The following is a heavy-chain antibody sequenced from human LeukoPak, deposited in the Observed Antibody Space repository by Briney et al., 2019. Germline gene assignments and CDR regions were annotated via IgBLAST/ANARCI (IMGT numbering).Heavy chain of an antibody. J-gene: IGHJ4*02. CDR3: AKPSTVTTNGY. CDR1: GFTVSSNY. V-gene: IGHV3-23*01. Sequence: PGGSLRLSCAASGFTVSSNYMSWVRQAPGKGLEWVSAISGSGGSTYYADSVKGRFTISRDNSKNTLYLQMNSLRAEDTAVYYCAKPSTVTTNGYWGQGTLVTVSS. CDR2: ISGSGGST. D-gene: IGHD4-17*01.